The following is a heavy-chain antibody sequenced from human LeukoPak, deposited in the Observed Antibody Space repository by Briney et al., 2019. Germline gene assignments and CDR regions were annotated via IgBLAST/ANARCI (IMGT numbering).Heavy chain of an antibody. V-gene: IGHV5-51*01. CDR1: GYSFPSYW. D-gene: IGHD6-13*01. CDR3: ARPPDSSSWYYFDY. CDR2: IYPGDSDT. Sequence: GESLKISCKGSGYSFPSYWIGWVRQMPGKGLEWMGIIYPGDSDTRYSPSFQGQVTISVDKSISTVYLQWRSLKASDTAMYYCARPPDSSSWYYFDYWGQGTLVTVSS. J-gene: IGHJ4*02.